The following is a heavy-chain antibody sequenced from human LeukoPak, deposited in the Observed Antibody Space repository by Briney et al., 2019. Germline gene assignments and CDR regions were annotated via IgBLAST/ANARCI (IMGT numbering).Heavy chain of an antibody. Sequence: SETLSLTCAVYGGSFSGYYWSWIRQPPGKGLEWIGDINHSGSTNYNPSLKSRVTISVDTSKNQFSLKLSSVTAADTAVYYCARVTLIYYYGMDVWGQGTTVTVSS. V-gene: IGHV4-34*01. CDR1: GGSFSGYY. CDR2: INHSGST. CDR3: ARVTLIYYYGMDV. J-gene: IGHJ6*02. D-gene: IGHD2/OR15-2a*01.